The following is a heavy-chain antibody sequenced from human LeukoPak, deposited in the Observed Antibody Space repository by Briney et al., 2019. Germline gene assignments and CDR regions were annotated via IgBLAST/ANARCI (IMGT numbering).Heavy chain of an antibody. CDR3: AEEKELKGYSSGLGFNY. V-gene: IGHV4-4*07. CDR2: IYTSGST. J-gene: IGHJ4*02. D-gene: IGHD6-19*01. Sequence: SETLSLTCTVSGGSISSYYWSWIRQPAGKGLEWIGRIYTSGSTNYNPSLKSRVTMSVDTSKNQFSLKLSSVTAADTAVYYCAEEKELKGYSSGLGFNYWGQGTLVTGSS. CDR1: GGSISSYY.